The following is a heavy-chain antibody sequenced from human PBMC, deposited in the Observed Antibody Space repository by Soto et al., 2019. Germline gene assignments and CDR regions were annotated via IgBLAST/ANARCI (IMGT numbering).Heavy chain of an antibody. D-gene: IGHD3-10*01. CDR1: GYTFTRPY. V-gene: IGHV1-2*02. CDR2: IGPASGAT. J-gene: IGHJ4*02. Sequence: AAAKASCQASGYTFTRPYIHWVRQAPGQPPEWMVEIGPASGATRYALKSQGRVTMTRDTSITTVYMELNHLSPEETAVYYCGRGRSGQLVVFYWGQGTPITVSS. CDR3: GRGRSGQLVVFY.